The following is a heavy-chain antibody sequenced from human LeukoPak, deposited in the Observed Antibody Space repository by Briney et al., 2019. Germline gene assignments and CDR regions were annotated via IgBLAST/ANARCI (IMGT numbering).Heavy chain of an antibody. CDR1: GFTFSSYS. V-gene: IGHV3-48*01. J-gene: IGHJ4*02. CDR2: ISSSSSTI. Sequence: GGSLRLSCAASGFTFSSYSMNWVRQAPGKGLEWVSYISSSSSTICYADSVKGRFTISIDNSKNTLYLQMNSLRAEDTAVYYCAKGKRFINYHDYGDFDYWGQGTLVTVSS. CDR3: AKGKRFINYHDYGDFDY. D-gene: IGHD4-17*01.